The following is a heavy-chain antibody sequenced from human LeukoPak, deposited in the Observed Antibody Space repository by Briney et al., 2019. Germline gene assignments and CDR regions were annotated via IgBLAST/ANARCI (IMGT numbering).Heavy chain of an antibody. D-gene: IGHD3-10*01. J-gene: IGHJ4*02. Sequence: LGESLEISCQGSGYSFTNYWIGWVRQMPGKGLEWMGIIYPGDSDTEYSPSFQGQVTISADKSISTAYLQWSSLKASDTAMYYCARDLDSGSYYTPFDSWGQGTLVTVSS. V-gene: IGHV5-51*01. CDR3: ARDLDSGSYYTPFDS. CDR2: IYPGDSDT. CDR1: GYSFTNYW.